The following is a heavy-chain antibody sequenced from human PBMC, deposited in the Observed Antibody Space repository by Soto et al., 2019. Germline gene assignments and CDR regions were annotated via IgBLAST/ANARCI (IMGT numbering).Heavy chain of an antibody. Sequence: GGSLRLSCAASGFTFSGSAMHWVRQASGKGLEWVGRIRSKANSYATAYAASVKGRFTISRDDSKNTAYLQMNSLKTEDTAVYYCTRQPFQQLVRSETSYYYYGMDVWGQGPTVTVYS. D-gene: IGHD6-13*01. CDR2: IRSKANSYAT. V-gene: IGHV3-73*01. CDR3: TRQPFQQLVRSETSYYYYGMDV. J-gene: IGHJ6*02. CDR1: GFTFSGSA.